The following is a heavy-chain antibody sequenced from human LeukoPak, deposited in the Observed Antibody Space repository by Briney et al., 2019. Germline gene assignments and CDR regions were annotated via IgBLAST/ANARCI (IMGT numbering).Heavy chain of an antibody. CDR2: IIPVLDMA. D-gene: IGHD4-17*01. J-gene: IGHJ4*02. CDR1: GGTFSSYA. V-gene: IGHV1-69*04. CDR3: ARDRLDYGDSYTLDS. Sequence: ASVKVSCKASGGTFSSYAISWVRQAPGQGLEWMGRIIPVLDMANHAEEFQARVTISADKSTSTAYMELSSLRSEDTAVYYCARDRLDYGDSYTLDSWGQGTLVTVSS.